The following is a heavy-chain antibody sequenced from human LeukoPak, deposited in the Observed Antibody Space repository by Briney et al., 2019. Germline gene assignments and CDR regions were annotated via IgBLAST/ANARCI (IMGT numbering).Heavy chain of an antibody. CDR3: ARGHVVVVPAAIPRSDWFDP. V-gene: IGHV4-4*07. CDR2: IYTSGST. Sequence: SETLSLTCTVSGGSISSYYWSWIRQPAGKGLEWIGHIYTSGSTNYNPSLKSRVTMSVDTSKNQFSLKLSSVTAADTAVYDCARGHVVVVPAAIPRSDWFDPWGQGTLVTVSS. J-gene: IGHJ5*02. D-gene: IGHD2-2*02. CDR1: GGSISSYY.